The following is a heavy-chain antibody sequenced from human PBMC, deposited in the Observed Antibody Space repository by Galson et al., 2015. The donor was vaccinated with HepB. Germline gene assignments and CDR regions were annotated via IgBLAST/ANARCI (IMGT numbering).Heavy chain of an antibody. CDR2: IKTKTGNP. CDR3: ARGRQWPDY. Sequence: SVKVSCKASGYTFTTYDMNWVRQAPGQGLEWMGCIKTKTGNPTFAQGFTGRFVFSLDTSVSTAFLQIASLKPEDTGVYYCARGRQWPDYWGQGTLVTVSS. D-gene: IGHD6-19*01. CDR1: GYTFTTYD. J-gene: IGHJ4*02. V-gene: IGHV7-4-1*01.